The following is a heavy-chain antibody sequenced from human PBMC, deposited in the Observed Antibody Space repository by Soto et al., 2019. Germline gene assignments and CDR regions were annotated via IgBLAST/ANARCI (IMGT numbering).Heavy chain of an antibody. CDR2: INPSDNST. J-gene: IGHJ5*02. CDR1: GYTFTSYY. Sequence: QVQLVQSGAEVKKPGASVKVSCKASGYTFTSYYMHWVRQAPGQGLEWMGVINPSDNSTTYAQKFKGRVTMTRDTSTSTVYMELTSLRSEDTAVYYCARARGWFDPWGQGTLVTVS. V-gene: IGHV1-46*01. D-gene: IGHD3-10*01. CDR3: ARARGWFDP.